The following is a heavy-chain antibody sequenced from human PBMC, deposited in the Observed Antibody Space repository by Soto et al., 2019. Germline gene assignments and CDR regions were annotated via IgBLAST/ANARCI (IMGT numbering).Heavy chain of an antibody. J-gene: IGHJ3*02. D-gene: IGHD3-10*01. Sequence: EVQLVESGGGLIQPGGSLRLSCAASGFTVSSNYMSWVRQAPGKGLEWVSVIYSGGSTYYADSVKGRFTISRDNSKNTLYLQMTGLRAEDTAVYYWARAYASGTGGAFDIWGHGTMVTVSS. CDR1: GFTVSSNY. CDR2: IYSGGST. CDR3: ARAYASGTGGAFDI. V-gene: IGHV3-53*01.